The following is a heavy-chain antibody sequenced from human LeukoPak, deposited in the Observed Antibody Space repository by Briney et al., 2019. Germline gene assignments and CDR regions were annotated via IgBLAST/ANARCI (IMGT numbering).Heavy chain of an antibody. Sequence: GGSLRLSCAASGFIFSDYAMSWVRQAPGKGLEWVSAISGGGASGGRTYYADAVKGRFTISRDNSKNTLYLQMNSLRAEDTAVYYCAKDLSPGYSSGWYGRYFDYWGQGTLVTVSS. CDR3: AKDLSPGYSSGWYGRYFDY. J-gene: IGHJ4*01. D-gene: IGHD6-19*01. CDR2: ISGGGASGGRT. V-gene: IGHV3-23*01. CDR1: GFIFSDYA.